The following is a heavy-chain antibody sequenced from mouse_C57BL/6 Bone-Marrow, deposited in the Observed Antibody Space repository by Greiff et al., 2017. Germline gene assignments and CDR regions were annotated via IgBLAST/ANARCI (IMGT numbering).Heavy chain of an antibody. CDR2: INPNYGTT. Sequence: VQLQQSGPELVKPGASVKISCKASGYSFTDYNMNWVKQSNGKSLEWIGVINPNYGTTSYNQKFKGKATLTVDQSSSTAYMQLNSLKSEDSSVYYCAPHYYGSSYGFAYWGQGTLVTVSA. D-gene: IGHD1-1*01. CDR1: GYSFTDYN. J-gene: IGHJ3*01. CDR3: APHYYGSSYGFAY. V-gene: IGHV1-39*01.